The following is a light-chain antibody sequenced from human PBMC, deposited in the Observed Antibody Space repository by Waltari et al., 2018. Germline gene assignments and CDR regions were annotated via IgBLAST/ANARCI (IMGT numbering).Light chain of an antibody. V-gene: IGLV3-1*01. CDR1: RLADTY. J-gene: IGLJ2*01. Sequence: SYELTQPPSVSVSPGQTATITCSGDRLADTYFWWYQQRPGQSPVLVIFHHSQRPSGIPERFGGSTSGNTATLTIREAQTMDEADYYCQAWVSRTVVFGGGTKLTVL. CDR3: QAWVSRTVV. CDR2: HHS.